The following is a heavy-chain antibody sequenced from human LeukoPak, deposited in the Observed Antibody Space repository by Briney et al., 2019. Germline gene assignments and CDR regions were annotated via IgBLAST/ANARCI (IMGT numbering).Heavy chain of an antibody. J-gene: IGHJ4*02. Sequence: ASVKVSCKASGYTFTSYFMHWVRQAPGQRLEWMGWINAGDGNTKYSQKFQGRVTITRDTSASTAYMELSSLRSEHTAVYYCARGYGGYDLDYWGQGTLVTVSS. CDR3: ARGYGGYDLDY. CDR1: GYTFTSYF. V-gene: IGHV1-3*01. CDR2: INAGDGNT. D-gene: IGHD5-12*01.